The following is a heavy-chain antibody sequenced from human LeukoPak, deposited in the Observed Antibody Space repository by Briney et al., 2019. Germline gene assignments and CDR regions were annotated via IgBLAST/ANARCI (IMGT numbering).Heavy chain of an antibody. V-gene: IGHV3-33*01. CDR2: IWSDGSNK. CDR1: GFTFSNYG. Sequence: GGSLRLSCAASGFTFSNYGIHWVRQAPGKGLEWVAIIWSDGSNKYYADSVRGRFTISRDNSKNTLYLQMNSLRAEDTAVYYCARALFAGAFYGMDVWGQGTTVTVSS. D-gene: IGHD3-10*01. CDR3: ARALFAGAFYGMDV. J-gene: IGHJ6*02.